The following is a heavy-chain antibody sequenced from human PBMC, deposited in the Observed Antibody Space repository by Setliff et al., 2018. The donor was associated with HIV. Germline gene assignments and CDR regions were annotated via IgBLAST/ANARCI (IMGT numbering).Heavy chain of an antibody. V-gene: IGHV1-2*06. Sequence: GASVKVSCKASGYTFTGYYMHWVRQAPGQGLEWMGRINPYSGDTNYAQKFQGRVTMTRDTSISTAYMELSRLRSDDTAVYYCARGSTAVNYYYYSIDVWGKGTTVTVSS. CDR1: GYTFTGYY. CDR2: INPYSGDT. D-gene: IGHD2-2*01. CDR3: ARGSTAVNYYYYSIDV. J-gene: IGHJ6*03.